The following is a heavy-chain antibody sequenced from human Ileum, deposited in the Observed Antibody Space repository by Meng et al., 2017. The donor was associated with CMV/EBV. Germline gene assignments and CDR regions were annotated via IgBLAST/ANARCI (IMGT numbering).Heavy chain of an antibody. CDR1: GGSISSSSYD. CDR3: AEMPTTRRLYFDY. J-gene: IGHJ4*02. CDR2: ICNSSFT. D-gene: IGHD5-24*01. Sequence: HLPAQVVHAGREKHSAGPSLNRPGTGGSISSSSYDCGWIRQAPGKGLEWIGSICNSSFTYYNPSLMSRITISKDASTNQFSLKQLSGIAADTAVYYYAEMPTTRRLYFDYWGQGTLVTVSS. V-gene: IGHV4-39*07.